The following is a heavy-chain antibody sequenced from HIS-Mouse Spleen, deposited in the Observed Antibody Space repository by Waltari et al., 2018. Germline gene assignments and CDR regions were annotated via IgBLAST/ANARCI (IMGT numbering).Heavy chain of an antibody. CDR1: GFTFSSYA. CDR3: ARGEAARLRPFDY. V-gene: IGHV3-30*04. CDR2: ISYDGSNK. D-gene: IGHD6-6*01. Sequence: QVQLVESGGGVVQPGRSLRLSCAASGFTFSSYAMHWVRQAPGKGLEWVAVISYDGSNKYYADSGKGRFTISRDNSKNTLYLQMNSLRAEDTAVYYCARGEAARLRPFDYWGQGTLVTVSS. J-gene: IGHJ4*02.